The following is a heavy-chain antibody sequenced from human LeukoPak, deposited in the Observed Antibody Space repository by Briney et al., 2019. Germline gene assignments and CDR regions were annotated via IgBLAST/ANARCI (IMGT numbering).Heavy chain of an antibody. CDR3: AREDDGFDI. J-gene: IGHJ3*02. CDR1: GFTFSKYG. Sequence: GGSLRLSCASSGFTFSKYGMNWVRQAPGKGLEWVAVIYHDGTNKYYAHSVKGRFTISRDNSKDTLFLQMNSLRGEDTAVYFCAREDDGFDIWGQGTPVTVSS. CDR2: IYHDGTNK. V-gene: IGHV3-33*01.